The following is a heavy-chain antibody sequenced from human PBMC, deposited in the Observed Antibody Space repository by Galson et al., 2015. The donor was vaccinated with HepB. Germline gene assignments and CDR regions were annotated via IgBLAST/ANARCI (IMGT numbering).Heavy chain of an antibody. CDR2: IYSGGST. Sequence: SLRLSCAASGFTVSSNYMSWVRQAPGKGLEWVSVIYSGGSTYYADSVRGRFTISRDNSKNTLYLQMNSLRAEDTAVYYCARGDDYSNYEGGWFDPWGQGTLVTVSS. V-gene: IGHV3-53*01. J-gene: IGHJ5*02. CDR3: ARGDDYSNYEGGWFDP. D-gene: IGHD4-11*01. CDR1: GFTVSSNY.